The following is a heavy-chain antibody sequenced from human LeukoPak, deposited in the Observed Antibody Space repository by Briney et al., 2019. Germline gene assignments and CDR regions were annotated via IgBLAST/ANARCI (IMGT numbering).Heavy chain of an antibody. CDR3: ARGRDRSLGDLAYCGGDCYDRAFDI. Sequence: GGSLRLSCAASGFTFSSYAMHWVRQAPGKGLEWVAVISYDGSNKYYADSVKGRFTISRDNSKNTLYLQMNSLRAEDTAVYYCARGRDRSLGDLAYCGGDCYDRAFDIWGQGTMVTVSS. D-gene: IGHD2-21*02. CDR2: ISYDGSNK. CDR1: GFTFSSYA. J-gene: IGHJ3*02. V-gene: IGHV3-30-3*01.